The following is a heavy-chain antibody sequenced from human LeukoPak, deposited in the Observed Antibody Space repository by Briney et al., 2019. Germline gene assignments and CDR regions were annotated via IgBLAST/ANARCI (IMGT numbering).Heavy chain of an antibody. CDR1: GGSISSGGYY. J-gene: IGHJ4*02. CDR2: IYYSGST. V-gene: IGHV4-31*03. Sequence: PSEALSLTCTVSGGSISSGGYYWSWIRQHPGKGLEWIGYIYYSGSTYYNPSLKSRVTISVDTSKNQFSLKLSSVTAADTAVYYCARGQLLSGVVVNLYFDYWGQGTLVTVSS. CDR3: ARGQLLSGVVVNLYFDY. D-gene: IGHD3-22*01.